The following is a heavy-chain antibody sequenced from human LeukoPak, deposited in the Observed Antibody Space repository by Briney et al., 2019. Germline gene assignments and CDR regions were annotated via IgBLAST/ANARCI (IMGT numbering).Heavy chain of an antibody. CDR2: IYYSGST. V-gene: IGHV4-59*13. D-gene: IGHD5-24*01. Sequence: SETLSLTCAVYGGSFSGYYWSWIRQPPGKGLEWIGYIYYSGSTNYNPSLKSRVTISVDTSKNQFSLKLSSVTAADTAVYYCARERRDGYNYDYWGQGTLVTVSS. CDR1: GGSFSGYY. J-gene: IGHJ4*02. CDR3: ARERRDGYNYDY.